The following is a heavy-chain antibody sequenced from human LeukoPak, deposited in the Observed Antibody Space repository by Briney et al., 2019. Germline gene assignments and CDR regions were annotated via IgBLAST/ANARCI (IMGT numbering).Heavy chain of an antibody. CDR1: GGSFSGYY. Sequence: SETLSLTCAAYGGSFSGYYWSWIRQPPGKGLEWIGEINHSGSTNYNPSLKSRVTISVDTSKNQFSLKLSSVTAADTAVYYCARGLGMITFGGVIVPLFNYWGQGTLVTVSS. D-gene: IGHD3-16*02. CDR3: ARGLGMITFGGVIVPLFNY. V-gene: IGHV4-34*01. CDR2: INHSGST. J-gene: IGHJ4*02.